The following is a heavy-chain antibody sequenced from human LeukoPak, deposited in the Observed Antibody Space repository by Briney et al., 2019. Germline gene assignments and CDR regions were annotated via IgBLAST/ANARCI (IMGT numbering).Heavy chain of an antibody. V-gene: IGHV3-23*01. CDR2: ISGRGGST. CDR3: AKDRYCSSTSCYVDFDY. D-gene: IGHD2-2*01. Sequence: GGSLRLSCAASGFTFSSYAMSWVRQAPGKGLEWVSAISGRGGSTYYADSVKGRFTISRDNSKNTLYLQMNSLRAEDTAVYYCAKDRYCSSTSCYVDFDYWGQGTLVTVSS. J-gene: IGHJ4*02. CDR1: GFTFSSYA.